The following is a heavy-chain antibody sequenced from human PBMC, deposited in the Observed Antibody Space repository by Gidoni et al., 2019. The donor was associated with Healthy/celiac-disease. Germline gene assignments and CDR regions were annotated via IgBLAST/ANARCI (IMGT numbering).Heavy chain of an antibody. J-gene: IGHJ6*02. CDR1: GFTFSSYS. D-gene: IGHD6-19*01. Sequence: EVQLVESGGGLVKPGGSLSLSCAASGFTFSSYSMNWVRQAPGKGLEWVSSISSSSSYIYYADSVKGRFTMSRDNAKNSLYLQMNSLRAEDTAVYYCAREGGWYTRRGGMDVWGQGTTVTVSS. V-gene: IGHV3-21*01. CDR2: ISSSSSYI. CDR3: AREGGWYTRRGGMDV.